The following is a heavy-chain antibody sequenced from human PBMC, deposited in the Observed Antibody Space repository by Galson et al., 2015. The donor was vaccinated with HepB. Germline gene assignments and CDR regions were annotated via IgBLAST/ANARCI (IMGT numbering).Heavy chain of an antibody. CDR3: ARDSIPYDSSGLAEYFQH. Sequence: SLRLSCAASGFTFSDYYMSWIRQAPGKGLEWVSYISSSSSYTNYADSVKGRFTISRDNAKNSLYLQMNSLRAEDTAVYYCARDSIPYDSSGLAEYFQHWGQGTLVTVSS. D-gene: IGHD3-22*01. CDR1: GFTFSDYY. J-gene: IGHJ1*01. V-gene: IGHV3-11*05. CDR2: ISSSSSYT.